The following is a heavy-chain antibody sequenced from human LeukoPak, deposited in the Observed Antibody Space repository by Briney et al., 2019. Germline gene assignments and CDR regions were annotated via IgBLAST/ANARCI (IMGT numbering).Heavy chain of an antibody. CDR1: GGSISSYY. J-gene: IGHJ3*02. V-gene: IGHV4-39*01. Sequence: SETLSLTCTVSGGSISSYYWGWIRQPPGKGLEWIGSIYYSGSTYYNPSLKSRVTISVDTSKNQFSLKLSSVTAADTAVYYSVITTSDAFDIWGQGTMVTVSS. D-gene: IGHD3-22*01. CDR3: VITTSDAFDI. CDR2: IYYSGST.